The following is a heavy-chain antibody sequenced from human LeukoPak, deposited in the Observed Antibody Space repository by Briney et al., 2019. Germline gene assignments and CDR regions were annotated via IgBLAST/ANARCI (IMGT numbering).Heavy chain of an antibody. CDR1: GFTFSNAW. CDR2: ISSSGSTI. V-gene: IGHV3-11*04. D-gene: IGHD2-15*01. CDR3: ARGGGYCSGGSCYRVH. Sequence: GGSLRLSCAASGFTFSNAWMSWVRQAPGKGLEWVSYISSSGSTIYYADSVKGRFTISRDNAKNSLYLQMNSLRAEDTAVYYCARGGGYCSGGSCYRVHWGQGTLVTVSS. J-gene: IGHJ4*02.